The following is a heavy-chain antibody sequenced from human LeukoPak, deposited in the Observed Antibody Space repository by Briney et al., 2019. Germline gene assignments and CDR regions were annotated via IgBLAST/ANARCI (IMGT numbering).Heavy chain of an antibody. J-gene: IGHJ4*02. CDR3: ATYDSSGYYGY. V-gene: IGHV3-7*01. CDR1: GFTFSSYW. D-gene: IGHD3-22*01. CDR2: IKQDGSEK. Sequence: GGSLRLSCAASGFTFSSYWMSWVRQAPGKGLEWGANIKQDGSEKYYVDSVKGRFTISRDNSKNTLYLQMNSLRAEDTAVYYCATYDSSGYYGYWGQGTLVTVSS.